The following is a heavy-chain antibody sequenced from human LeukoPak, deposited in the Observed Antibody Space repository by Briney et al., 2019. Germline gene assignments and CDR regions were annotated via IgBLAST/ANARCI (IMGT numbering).Heavy chain of an antibody. CDR1: GFTFSDYY. Sequence: LRLSCAASGFTFSDYYMSWIRQAPGKGLEWIGYIYYSGSTYYNPSLKSRVTISVETSKNQFSLKLSSVTAADTAVYYCARVGYSYGTRPGWFDPWGQGTLVTVSS. CDR3: ARVGYSYGTRPGWFDP. CDR2: IYYSGST. D-gene: IGHD5-18*01. V-gene: IGHV4-30-4*08. J-gene: IGHJ5*02.